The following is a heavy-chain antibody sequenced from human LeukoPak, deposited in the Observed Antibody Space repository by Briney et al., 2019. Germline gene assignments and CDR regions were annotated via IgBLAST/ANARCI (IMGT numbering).Heavy chain of an antibody. CDR1: GFTFSSYG. Sequence: GGSLRLSCAASGFTFSSYGMHWVRQAPGKGLEWVAVITSDGSNKNYADSVKGRFTISRDNSKNTLYLQMNSLRAEDTAVYYCAKVRSYSYGYNYFDYWGQGTLVTVSS. V-gene: IGHV3-30*18. D-gene: IGHD5-18*01. CDR2: ITSDGSNK. J-gene: IGHJ4*02. CDR3: AKVRSYSYGYNYFDY.